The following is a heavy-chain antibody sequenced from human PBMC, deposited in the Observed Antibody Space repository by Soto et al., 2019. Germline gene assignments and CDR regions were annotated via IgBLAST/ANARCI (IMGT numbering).Heavy chain of an antibody. CDR1: GYTFTSYY. V-gene: IGHV1-46*01. CDR2: INPSGGST. J-gene: IGHJ2*01. CDR3: ARTGNWYFDL. D-gene: IGHD1-1*01. Sequence: QVQLVQSGAEVKKPGASVKVSCKASGYTFTSYYMHWVRQAPGQGLEWMGIINPSGGSTSYAQKSQXXFXRXXDTSTSTVYMELSSLRSEDTAVYYWARTGNWYFDLWGRGTLVTVSS.